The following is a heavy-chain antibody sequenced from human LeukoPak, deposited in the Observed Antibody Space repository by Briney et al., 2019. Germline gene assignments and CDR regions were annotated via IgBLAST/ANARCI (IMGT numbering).Heavy chain of an antibody. J-gene: IGHJ4*02. CDR1: GFTFSSYA. CDR2: ISGSGGST. V-gene: IGHV3-23*01. CDR3: ARVRLRYFDWLDFDY. Sequence: GGSLRLSCAASGFTFSSYAMSWVRQAPGKGLEWVSAISGSGGSTYYADSVKGRFTISRDNSKNTLYLQMNSLRAEDTAVYYCARVRLRYFDWLDFDYWGQGTLVTVSS. D-gene: IGHD3-9*01.